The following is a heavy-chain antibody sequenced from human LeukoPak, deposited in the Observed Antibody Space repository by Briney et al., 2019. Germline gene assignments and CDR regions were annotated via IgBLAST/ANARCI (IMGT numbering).Heavy chain of an antibody. CDR2: IIPIHGIA. CDR1: GGTFSSYA. Sequence: SVKVSCKASGGTFSSYAISWVRQAPGQGLEWMGRIIPIHGIANYAQKFQGRVTITADKSTSTAYMELSSLRSEDTAVYYCASFEEGNSPHYFDYWGQGTLVTVSS. CDR3: ASFEEGNSPHYFDY. J-gene: IGHJ4*02. V-gene: IGHV1-69*04. D-gene: IGHD4-23*01.